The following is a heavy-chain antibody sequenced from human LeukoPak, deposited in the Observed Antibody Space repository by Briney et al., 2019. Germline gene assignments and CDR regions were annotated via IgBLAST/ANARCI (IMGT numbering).Heavy chain of an antibody. D-gene: IGHD5-18*01. CDR3: AKPLNVTTPMDGFDY. CDR1: GFTFSTYG. Sequence: GGSLRLSCAASGFTFSTYGMHWVRQAPGKGLEWVALISFDGRNKYYADSVKGRFTISRDNSKITLYLQMNSLITEDTAVYYCAKPLNVTTPMDGFDYWGQGTLVTVSS. V-gene: IGHV3-30*18. CDR2: ISFDGRNK. J-gene: IGHJ4*02.